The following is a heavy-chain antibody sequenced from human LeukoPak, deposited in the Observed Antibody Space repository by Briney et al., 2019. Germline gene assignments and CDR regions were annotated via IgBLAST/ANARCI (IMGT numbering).Heavy chain of an antibody. Sequence: GRSLRLSCAASGFTFSSYAMHWVRQAPGKGLVWVSRIKTDGSWTNDADSVKGRFTISRDNAEDTLYLQMNSLRVEDTAVYYCVRGVGGSSYLDYWGQGALVTVSS. CDR2: IKTDGSWT. J-gene: IGHJ4*02. V-gene: IGHV3-74*01. CDR1: GFTFSSYA. CDR3: VRGVGGSSYLDY. D-gene: IGHD3-16*01.